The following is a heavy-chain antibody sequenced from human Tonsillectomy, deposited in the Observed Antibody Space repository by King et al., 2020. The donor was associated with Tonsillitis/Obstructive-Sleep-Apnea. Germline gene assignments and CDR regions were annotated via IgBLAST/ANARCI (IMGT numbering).Heavy chain of an antibody. J-gene: IGHJ1*01. CDR3: ARGDIVVVVAAPEYFQH. Sequence: VQLQQWGAGLLKPSETLFLTCAVYGGSFSNYYWSWIRQPPGKGLECIGEIDQSGSTNYHPSLKSRVTISVDTSKNQFSLKLSSVTAADTAVYYCARGDIVVVVAAPEYFQHWGQGTLVTVSS. CDR2: IDQSGST. CDR1: GGSFSNYY. V-gene: IGHV4-34*01. D-gene: IGHD2-15*01.